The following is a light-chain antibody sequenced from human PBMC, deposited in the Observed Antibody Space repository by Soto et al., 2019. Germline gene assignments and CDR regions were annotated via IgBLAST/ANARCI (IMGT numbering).Light chain of an antibody. CDR2: AAS. Sequence: AIQMTQSPSSLSASVGDRVTITCRASQGISLDLNWYQQKPGKAPKLLIFAASNLHSGVPSRFSGSGSGTDFTLTISSLQPEDFATYYCLHDYSYPRTFGQGTKLEI. CDR3: LHDYSYPRT. CDR1: QGISLD. V-gene: IGKV1-6*01. J-gene: IGKJ2*01.